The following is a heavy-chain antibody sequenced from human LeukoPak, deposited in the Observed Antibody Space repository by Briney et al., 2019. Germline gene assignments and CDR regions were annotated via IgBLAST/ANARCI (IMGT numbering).Heavy chain of an antibody. CDR3: ARETSSRYFFA. D-gene: IGHD3-9*01. Sequence: RASETLSLTCTVSGGSISSYYWSWIRQPPGKGLEWIGYIYYSGSTNYNPSLKSRVTISVDTSKNQFSLKLSSVTAADTAVYYCARETSSRYFFAWGQGTLVTVSS. J-gene: IGHJ5*02. CDR1: GGSISSYY. V-gene: IGHV4-59*01. CDR2: IYYSGST.